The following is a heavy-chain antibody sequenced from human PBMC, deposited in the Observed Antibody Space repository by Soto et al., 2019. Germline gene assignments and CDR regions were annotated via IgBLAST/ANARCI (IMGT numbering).Heavy chain of an antibody. CDR2: MNPNSGNT. D-gene: IGHD6-13*01. CDR3: ARGRGSSWYRPPLDV. V-gene: IGHV1-8*01. Sequence: SVKVSCKASGYTFTSYDINWVRQATGQGPEWMGWMNPNSGNTGYAQKFQGRVTMTRNTSISTAYMELSSLRSEDTAVYYCARGRGSSWYRPPLDVWGQGTTVTVSS. J-gene: IGHJ6*02. CDR1: GYTFTSYD.